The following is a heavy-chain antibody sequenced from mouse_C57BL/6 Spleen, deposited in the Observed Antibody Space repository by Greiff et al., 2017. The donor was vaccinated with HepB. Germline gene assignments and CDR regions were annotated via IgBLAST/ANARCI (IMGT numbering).Heavy chain of an antibody. V-gene: IGHV1-52*01. Sequence: QVHVKQPGAELVRPGSSVKLSCKASGYTFTSYWMHWVKQRPIQGLEWIGNIDPSDSETHYNQKFKDKATLTVDKSSSTAYMQLSSLTSEDSAVYYCARRGGYDAGYAMDYWGQGTSVTVSS. CDR1: GYTFTSYW. D-gene: IGHD2-2*01. CDR2: IDPSDSET. CDR3: ARRGGYDAGYAMDY. J-gene: IGHJ4*01.